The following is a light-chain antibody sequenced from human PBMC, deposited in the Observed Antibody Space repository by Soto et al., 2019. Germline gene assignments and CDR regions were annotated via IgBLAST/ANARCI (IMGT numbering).Light chain of an antibody. Sequence: QSALTQPRSVSGSPGQSVAISCTGTSSDIGGYNYVSWYQQHPGRAPKLVIYHVSKRPSGVPDRFSGSKSGNTASLTISGLQAEDEDDYYCSSFAGGPYVFGTGTKLTVL. J-gene: IGLJ1*01. V-gene: IGLV2-11*01. CDR3: SSFAGGPYV. CDR2: HVS. CDR1: SSDIGGYNY.